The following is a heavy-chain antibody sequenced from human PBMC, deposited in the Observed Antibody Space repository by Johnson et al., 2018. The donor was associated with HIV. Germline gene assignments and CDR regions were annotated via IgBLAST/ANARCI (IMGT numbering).Heavy chain of an antibody. J-gene: IGHJ3*01. CDR3: ARDSTPWGGDYVGYAFDL. D-gene: IGHD4-17*01. V-gene: IGHV3-11*04. CDR2: ISSSGYSI. CDR1: GFTFSGYY. Sequence: QVQLVESGGGLVKPGGSLRLSCAASGFTFSGYYMSWIRQAPGKGLECLSYISSSGYSIYSDSVKGRFTISRDNAKNSLFLQMNSLRAEDTAVYYCARDSTPWGGDYVGYAFDLWGQGTMVTVSS.